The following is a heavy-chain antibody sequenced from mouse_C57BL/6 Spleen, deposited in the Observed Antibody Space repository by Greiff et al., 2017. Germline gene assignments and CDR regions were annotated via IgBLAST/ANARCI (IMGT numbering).Heavy chain of an antibody. V-gene: IGHV1-42*01. CDR2: INPSTGGT. CDR1: GYSFTGYY. J-gene: IGHJ1*03. Sequence: VHVKQSGPELVKPGASVKISCKASGYSFTGYYMNWVKQSPEKSLEWIGEINPSTGGTTYNQKFKAKATLTVDKSSSTAYMQLKSLTSEDSAVYYCARKNGNFHWYFDVWGTGTTVTVSS. CDR3: ARKNGNFHWYFDV. D-gene: IGHD2-1*01.